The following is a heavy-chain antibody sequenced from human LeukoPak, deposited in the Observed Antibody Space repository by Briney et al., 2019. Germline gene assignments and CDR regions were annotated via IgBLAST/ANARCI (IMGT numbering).Heavy chain of an antibody. J-gene: IGHJ4*02. V-gene: IGHV4-59*08. D-gene: IGHD3-10*01. CDR2: IYYSGAT. CDR3: ARFGITVVRGGKYYFDY. Sequence: SETLSLTCTVSGGSISSYYWSWIRQPPGKGLEWIGHIYYSGATKYNPSLKSRITISVDTSKNQFSLMLSSVTAADTAVYYCARFGITVVRGGKYYFDYWGQGTLVTVSS. CDR1: GGSISSYY.